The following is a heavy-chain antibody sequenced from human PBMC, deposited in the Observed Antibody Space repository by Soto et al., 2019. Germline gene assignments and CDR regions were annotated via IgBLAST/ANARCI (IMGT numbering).Heavy chain of an antibody. V-gene: IGHV3-30-3*01. Sequence: QVQLVESGGGVVQPGRSLRLSCAASGFTFSSYAMHWVRQAPGKGLEWVAVISYDGSNKYYADSVKGRFTISRDNSKNTLYLKMNSLRAGETAVYYCARGGRWLQSSFDYWGQGTLVTVSS. CDR3: ARGGRWLQSSFDY. CDR1: GFTFSSYA. J-gene: IGHJ4*02. D-gene: IGHD3-16*01. CDR2: ISYDGSNK.